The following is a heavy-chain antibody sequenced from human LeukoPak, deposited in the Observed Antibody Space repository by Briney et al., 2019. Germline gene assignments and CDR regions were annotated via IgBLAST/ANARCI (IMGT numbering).Heavy chain of an antibody. Sequence: SETLSLTCTVSGGSISGYFWSWIRQPPGKELEWIGYIYYSGSTKYNPSLKSRVTISVDTSKNQFSLKLSSVTAADTAVYFCSRWRVPTTTVFYYGMDVWGKGTTVTVTS. CDR3: SRWRVPTTTVFYYGMDV. D-gene: IGHD2/OR15-2a*01. CDR1: GGSISGYF. V-gene: IGHV4-59*01. CDR2: IYYSGST. J-gene: IGHJ6*04.